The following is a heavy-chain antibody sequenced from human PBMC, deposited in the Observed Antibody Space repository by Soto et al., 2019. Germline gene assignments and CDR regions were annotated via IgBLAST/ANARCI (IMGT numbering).Heavy chain of an antibody. CDR2: SSAYNGNT. J-gene: IGHJ5*02. CDR1: GYTFTSYG. D-gene: IGHD6-13*01. Sequence: QVQLVQSGAEVKKPGASVKVSCEASGYTFTSYGISWVRQAPGQGLEWMGCSSAYNGNTNYAQKLQGRVTMTTDTATSTAYMELRSLRSDDTAVYYCATREQQLRFDPWGQGTLVTVSS. V-gene: IGHV1-18*01. CDR3: ATREQQLRFDP.